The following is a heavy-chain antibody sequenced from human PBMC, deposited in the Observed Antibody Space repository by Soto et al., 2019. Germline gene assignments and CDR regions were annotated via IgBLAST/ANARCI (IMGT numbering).Heavy chain of an antibody. Sequence: EVQLVESGGGLVQPGGSLRLSCAASGFIFSSYAMHWVRQAPGKGLEYVSTINSNGGSTYYANSVKGRFTISRDNSKNTLYLQMGSLRAEDMAVYYCAREGGSYYFDYWGQGTLVTVSS. J-gene: IGHJ4*02. CDR3: AREGGSYYFDY. CDR1: GFIFSSYA. CDR2: INSNGGST. D-gene: IGHD1-26*01. V-gene: IGHV3-64*01.